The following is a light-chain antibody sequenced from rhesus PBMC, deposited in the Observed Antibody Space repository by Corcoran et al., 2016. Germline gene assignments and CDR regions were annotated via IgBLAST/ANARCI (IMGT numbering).Light chain of an antibody. J-gene: IGKJ2*01. CDR3: QQYYSTPYS. V-gene: IGKV4-1*01. Sequence: DIVMTQSPDSLAVSLGERVTINCKSSQSLLYSSNNKNYLAWYQQKPGHAPKLHIYWASTRESGVPNRVSGSGSVTYFTLTISGLEAEDVAVYYCQQYYSTPYSFGQGTKVEIK. CDR2: WAS. CDR1: QSLLYSSNNKNY.